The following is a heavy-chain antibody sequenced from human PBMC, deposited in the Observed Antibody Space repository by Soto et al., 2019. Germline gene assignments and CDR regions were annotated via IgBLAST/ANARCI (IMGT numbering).Heavy chain of an antibody. D-gene: IGHD3-3*01. CDR3: ARGGDFWSGSPPYYYYGMDV. Sequence: QVQLVESWGGVVQPGRSLRLSCAASGFTISSYAMHWVRQAPGKGLEWVAVISYDGSNKYYADSVKGRFTISRDNSKNTLYLQMNSLRAEDTAVYYCARGGDFWSGSPPYYYYGMDVWGQGTTVTVCS. V-gene: IGHV3-30-3*01. CDR1: GFTISSYA. CDR2: ISYDGSNK. J-gene: IGHJ6*02.